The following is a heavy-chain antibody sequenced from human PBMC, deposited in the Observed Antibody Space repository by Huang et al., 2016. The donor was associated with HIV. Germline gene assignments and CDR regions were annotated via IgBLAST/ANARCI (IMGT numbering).Heavy chain of an antibody. CDR3: ARGIAAAGSSDY. V-gene: IGHV3-48*01. J-gene: IGHJ4*02. CDR2: MSSSSSTI. CDR1: GFTFSSYS. D-gene: IGHD6-13*01. Sequence: EVQLVESGGGLVQPGGSLRLSCAASGFTFSSYSMNWVRRAPGKGLELVSYMSSSSSTIYYADSVKGRFTISRDNAKNSLYLQMNSLRAEDTAVYYCARGIAAAGSSDYWGQGTLVTVSS.